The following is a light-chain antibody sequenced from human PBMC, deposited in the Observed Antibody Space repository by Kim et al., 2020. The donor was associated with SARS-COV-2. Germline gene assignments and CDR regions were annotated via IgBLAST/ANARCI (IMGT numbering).Light chain of an antibody. Sequence: PGESASFSGRASQSLIGNFLAWYQHKPGQTPRIIMYGASTRATGIPDRFSASWSGTDFTLTISGLEPEDFAVYYCHHYGSSPPYSFGQGTKLEI. V-gene: IGKV3-20*01. J-gene: IGKJ2*03. CDR3: HHYGSSPPYS. CDR2: GAS. CDR1: QSLIGNF.